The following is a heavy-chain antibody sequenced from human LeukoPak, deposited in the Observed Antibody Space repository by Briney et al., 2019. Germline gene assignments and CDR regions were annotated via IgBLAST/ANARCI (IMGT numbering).Heavy chain of an antibody. J-gene: IGHJ6*03. CDR3: AREGRYCGGGRCSYMDV. CDR1: GYSISSGYY. D-gene: IGHD2-15*01. Sequence: PSETLSLTCTVSGYSISSGYYWDWIRQPPGKGLEWIGSIYHSGSPYYNSSLKSRVTISVDMSENQFSLKLSSVTAADTAVYYCAREGRYCGGGRCSYMDVWGKGTTVTVSS. V-gene: IGHV4-38-2*02. CDR2: IYHSGSP.